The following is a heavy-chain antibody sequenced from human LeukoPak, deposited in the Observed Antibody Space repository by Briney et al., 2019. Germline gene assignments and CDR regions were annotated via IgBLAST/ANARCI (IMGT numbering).Heavy chain of an antibody. Sequence: PSETLSLTCSVSGYSTSSAYYWGWIRQPPGKGLEWIGTMYHSGSTNYNPSLKSRVTISVDTSKNQFSLKLSSVTAADTAVYYCARPRGATYSSSWYLQYYFDYWGQGTLVTVSS. CDR3: ARPRGATYSSSWYLQYYFDY. D-gene: IGHD6-13*01. V-gene: IGHV4-38-2*02. J-gene: IGHJ4*02. CDR2: MYHSGST. CDR1: GYSTSSAYY.